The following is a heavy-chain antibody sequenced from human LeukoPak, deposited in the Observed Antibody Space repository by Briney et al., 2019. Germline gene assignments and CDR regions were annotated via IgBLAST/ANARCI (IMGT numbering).Heavy chain of an antibody. CDR2: IYYSGST. V-gene: IGHV4-31*03. Sequence: SETLSLTCTVSGGSISSGGYYWSWVRQHPGMGLEWIGYIYYSGSTYYNPSLKSRVTISVDTPNNQFSLKLSSVTAADTAVYYCARADSSGYSYFDYWGQGALVTVSS. CDR3: ARADSSGYSYFDY. CDR1: GGSISSGGYY. J-gene: IGHJ4*02. D-gene: IGHD3-22*01.